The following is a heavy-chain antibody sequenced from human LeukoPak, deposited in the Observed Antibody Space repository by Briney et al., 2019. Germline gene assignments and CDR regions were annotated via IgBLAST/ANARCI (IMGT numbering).Heavy chain of an antibody. CDR2: INHSGST. CDR3: ARTDFWSGYVYY. Sequence: SETLSLTCAVYGGSFSGYHWSWIRQPPGKGLEWIGEINHSGSTNYNPSLKSRVTISVDTSKNQFSLKLSSVTAADTAVYYCARTDFWSGYVYYWGQGTLVTVSS. CDR1: GGSFSGYH. V-gene: IGHV4-34*01. D-gene: IGHD3-3*01. J-gene: IGHJ4*02.